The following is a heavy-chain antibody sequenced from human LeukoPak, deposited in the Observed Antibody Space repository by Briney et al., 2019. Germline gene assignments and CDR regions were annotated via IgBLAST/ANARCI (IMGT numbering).Heavy chain of an antibody. CDR2: ISTDGSST. D-gene: IGHD6-19*01. V-gene: IGHV3-74*01. CDR3: AKGEQWLEYFQH. CDR1: GFTFSSYW. Sequence: GGSLRLSCAASGFTFSSYWMHCVRQAPGKGLVWVSRISTDGSSTSYADSVKGRFTISRDNAKNTLYLQMNGLRAEDTAVYYCAKGEQWLEYFQHWGQGTLVTVSS. J-gene: IGHJ1*01.